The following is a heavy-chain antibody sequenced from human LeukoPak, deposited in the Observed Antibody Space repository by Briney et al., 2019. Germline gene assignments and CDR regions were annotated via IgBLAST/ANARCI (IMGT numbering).Heavy chain of an antibody. Sequence: GGSLRLSCAASGFTFSSYSMNWVRQAPGKGLEWVSSISSSRSYIYYADSVKGRFTISRDNAKNSLFLQMNSLRGEDTAVYYCARCTTGKTFGSLREIKKSREIDYWGQGTLVTVSS. D-gene: IGHD1-1*01. CDR3: ARCTTGKTFGSLREIKKSREIDY. CDR2: ISSSRSYI. CDR1: GFTFSSYS. J-gene: IGHJ4*02. V-gene: IGHV3-21*01.